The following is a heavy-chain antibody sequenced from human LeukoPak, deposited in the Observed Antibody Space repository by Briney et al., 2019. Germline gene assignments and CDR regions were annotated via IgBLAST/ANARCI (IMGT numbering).Heavy chain of an antibody. D-gene: IGHD3-16*01. J-gene: IGHJ4*02. CDR3: AKGRVVWGSHWGFDY. Sequence: GGSPRLSCVASGFTFSNYAMSWVRQAPGKGLEWVSAISGSGSGSYVADSVKGRFAISRDNSKNTLYLQMNSLRVEDTAMYYCAKGRVVWGSHWGFDYWGLGTLVAVS. CDR1: GFTFSNYA. V-gene: IGHV3-23*01. CDR2: ISGSGSGS.